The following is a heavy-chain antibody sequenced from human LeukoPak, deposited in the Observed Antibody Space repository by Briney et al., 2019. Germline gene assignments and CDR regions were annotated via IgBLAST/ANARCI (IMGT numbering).Heavy chain of an antibody. Sequence: TGGSLRLSCAASGFTFSSYAMHWVRQAPGKGLEYVSAISSNGGSTYYANSVKGRFTISRDNSKNTLYLQMGSLRAEDMAVYYCARGREGTIFGVVNFDYWGQGTLVTVSS. D-gene: IGHD3-3*01. CDR3: ARGREGTIFGVVNFDY. CDR2: ISSNGGST. CDR1: GFTFSSYA. V-gene: IGHV3-64*01. J-gene: IGHJ4*02.